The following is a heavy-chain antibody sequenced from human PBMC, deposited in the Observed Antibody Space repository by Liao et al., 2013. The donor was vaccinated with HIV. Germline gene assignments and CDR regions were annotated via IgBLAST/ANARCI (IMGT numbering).Heavy chain of an antibody. J-gene: IGHJ4*02. V-gene: IGHV4-30-4*01. CDR2: IYYSGSS. CDR3: ARDAKSGPFDY. Sequence: QVQLQESGPGLVKPSQTLSLTCSVSGGSISSGDYYWSWIRQPPGKGLEWIGYIYYSGSSYYNPSLKTRVTISVDTSKHQFSLKLSSVTAADTAVYFCARDAKSGPFDYWGQGALVTVSS. CDR1: GGSISSGDYY. D-gene: IGHD1-26*01.